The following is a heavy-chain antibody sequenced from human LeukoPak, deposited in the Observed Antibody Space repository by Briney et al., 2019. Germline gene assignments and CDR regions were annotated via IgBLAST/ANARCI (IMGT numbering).Heavy chain of an antibody. Sequence: GASVKVSCKASGYTFTGYYMHWVRQAPGQGLEWMGWINPNSGGTNYAQKFQGRVTMTRDTSTSTAYMELRSLRSDDTAVYYCARGYSGSYFIVEYFQHWGQGTLVTVSS. V-gene: IGHV1-2*02. CDR1: GYTFTGYY. D-gene: IGHD1-26*01. CDR3: ARGYSGSYFIVEYFQH. CDR2: INPNSGGT. J-gene: IGHJ1*01.